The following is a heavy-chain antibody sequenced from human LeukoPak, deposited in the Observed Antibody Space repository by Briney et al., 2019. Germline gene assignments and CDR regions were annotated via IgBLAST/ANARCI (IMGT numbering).Heavy chain of an antibody. CDR2: INANNGNT. D-gene: IGHD2-8*02. CDR1: GYTFTSYG. J-gene: IGHJ4*02. Sequence: ASVKVSCKASGYTFTSYGITWVRQAPGQGLEWMGWINANNGNTNYAQNLQGRVTMTRDTSTSTAYMELRSLRSDDTAVYYCARVLTGSNFDNWGQGTLVTVSS. V-gene: IGHV1-18*01. CDR3: ARVLTGSNFDN.